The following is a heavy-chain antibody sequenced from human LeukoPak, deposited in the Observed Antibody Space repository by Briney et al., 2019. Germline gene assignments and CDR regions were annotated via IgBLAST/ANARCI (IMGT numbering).Heavy chain of an antibody. CDR3: AKGSSGPQRPGDY. V-gene: IGHV3-30*02. Sequence: GGSLRLSCSASGFSFHTYGMHWVRKAPGKGLEWVAFIRYDGSNKYYADSVKGRFTISRDNSKNTLYLQMNSLRAEDTAVYYCAKGSSGPQRPGDYWGQGTLVTVSS. J-gene: IGHJ4*02. CDR2: IRYDGSNK. CDR1: GFSFHTYG. D-gene: IGHD3-22*01.